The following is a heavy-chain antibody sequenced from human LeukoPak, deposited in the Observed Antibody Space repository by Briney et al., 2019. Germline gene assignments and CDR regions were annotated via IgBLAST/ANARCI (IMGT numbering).Heavy chain of an antibody. CDR1: GFTFDDYG. J-gene: IGHJ6*03. CDR3: ARNTVTDFYYYSYMDV. V-gene: IGHV3-20*04. CDR2: INWNGDST. D-gene: IGHD4-17*01. Sequence: AGGSLRLSCAASGFTFDDYGMSWVRQAPGKGLEWVSGINWNGDSTGYADSVKGRFTISRDNAKNSLYLQMNSLRAEDTALYYCARNTVTDFYYYSYMDVWGKGTTVTVSS.